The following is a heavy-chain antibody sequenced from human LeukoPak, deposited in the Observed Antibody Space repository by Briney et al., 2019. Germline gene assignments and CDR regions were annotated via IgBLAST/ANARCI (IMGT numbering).Heavy chain of an antibody. Sequence: PGGSLRLSCAASGFTFSTYAVNWVRQAPGKGLEWVSTISGSGGSTYYADSVKGRFTISRDNSKNTLYLQMNSLRAEDTAVYYCAKESVLLWFGENRPFDYWGQGTLVTVSS. CDR2: ISGSGGST. D-gene: IGHD3-10*01. CDR3: AKESVLLWFGENRPFDY. J-gene: IGHJ4*02. V-gene: IGHV3-23*01. CDR1: GFTFSTYA.